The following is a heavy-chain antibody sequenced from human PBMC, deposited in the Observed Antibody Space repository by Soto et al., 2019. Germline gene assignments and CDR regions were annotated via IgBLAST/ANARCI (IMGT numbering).Heavy chain of an antibody. V-gene: IGHV3-21*01. J-gene: IGHJ4*02. CDR3: AKASTSSWYYLDC. CDR2: IRGFSPYT. CDR1: GFTFRTYT. D-gene: IGHD6-13*01. Sequence: NPGGSLRLSFVASGFTFRTYTMNWVRQAPGKGLEWVSGIRGFSPYTFYAESVKGRFTISRDNSKNTLYLQMSSLRAEDTAVYYCAKASTSSWYYLDCWGPGTLVTVSS.